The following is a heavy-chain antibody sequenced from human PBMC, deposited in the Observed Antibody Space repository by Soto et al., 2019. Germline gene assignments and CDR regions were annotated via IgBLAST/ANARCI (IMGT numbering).Heavy chain of an antibody. CDR1: GGSISSSSYY. CDR3: ASSGVDAFDI. D-gene: IGHD6-19*01. J-gene: IGHJ3*02. CDR2: IYYSGST. V-gene: IGHV4-39*01. Sequence: SETLSLTCTVSGGSISSSSYYWGWIRQPPGKGLEWIGSIYYSGSTYYNPSLKSRVTISVDTSKNQFSLKLSSVTAADTAVYYCASSGVDAFDIWGQGTMVTVSS.